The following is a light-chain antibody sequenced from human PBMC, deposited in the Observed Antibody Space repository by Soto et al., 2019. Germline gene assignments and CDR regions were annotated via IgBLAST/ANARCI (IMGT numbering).Light chain of an antibody. CDR1: QTVTRSY. J-gene: IGKJ5*01. CDR3: QQYGSSLIT. CDR2: GIS. V-gene: IGKV3-20*01. Sequence: ETVLTQSPGTLSLSPGERATLSCRATQTVTRSYLAWYQHKPGQAPRLLISGISRRAPGIPDRFSGDGSGTDFTLTISRLEPEDFAMYYCQQYGSSLITFGQGTRLEIK.